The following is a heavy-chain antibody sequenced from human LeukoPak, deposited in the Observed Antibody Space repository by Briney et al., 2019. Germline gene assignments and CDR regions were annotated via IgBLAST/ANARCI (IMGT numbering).Heavy chain of an antibody. CDR2: IWYDGSNK. Sequence: GGSLRLSCAASGFTFSTYGMHWVRQAPGKGLEWVAVIWYDGSNKYYADSVKGRFTISRDNSKNMLYLQMNSLRAEDTAVYYCAKAPSGTPYQFDYWGQGTLVTVSS. D-gene: IGHD3-10*01. CDR1: GFTFSTYG. CDR3: AKAPSGTPYQFDY. J-gene: IGHJ4*02. V-gene: IGHV3-33*06.